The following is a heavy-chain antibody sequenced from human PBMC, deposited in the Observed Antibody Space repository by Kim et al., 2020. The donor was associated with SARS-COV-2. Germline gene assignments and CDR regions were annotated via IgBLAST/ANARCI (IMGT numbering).Heavy chain of an antibody. CDR1: GFTFADHD. J-gene: IGHJ6*03. V-gene: IGHV3-9*01. CDR3: ARGGPHSRVYFYYYMDV. Sequence: GGSLRLSCAASGFTFADHDMHWVRQPPGKGLEWVSGITWKSVNIGYADSVKGRFTLSRDNAKDTLYLQMNSLRPEDTALYYCARGGPHSRVYFYYYMDVWGKGTTDTDSS. CDR2: ITWKSVNI. D-gene: IGHD3-10*01.